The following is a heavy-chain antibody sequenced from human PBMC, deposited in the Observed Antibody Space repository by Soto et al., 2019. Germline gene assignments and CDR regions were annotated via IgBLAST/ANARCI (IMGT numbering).Heavy chain of an antibody. V-gene: IGHV1-46*01. CDR3: ARVSPLAVEYSISSGALDAFDI. Sequence: ASVKVSCKASGYTFTSYYMHWVRQAPGQGLEWMGIINPSGGSTSYAQKFQGRVTMTRDTSTSTVYMELSSLRSEDTAVYYCARVSPLAVEYSISSGALDAFDIWGQGTMVTVSS. J-gene: IGHJ3*02. CDR1: GYTFTSYY. CDR2: INPSGGST. D-gene: IGHD6-6*01.